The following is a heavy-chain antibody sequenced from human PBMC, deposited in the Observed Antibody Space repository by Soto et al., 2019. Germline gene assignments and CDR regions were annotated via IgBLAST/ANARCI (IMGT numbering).Heavy chain of an antibody. CDR1: GGSVSSGAYY. Sequence: QLQQSRPGLVKPSETLSLTCTVSGGSVSSGAYYWTWILQTPGRVLEWIGYIFHSGATAYNPSFMGRLTVSVDTSKASFSLTLSSVTAAATPGYYWATLMLPNFYCYDAVDVWGPATTPTTSS. CDR2: IFHSGAT. D-gene: IGHD2-8*01. CDR3: ATLMLPNFYCYDAVDV. J-gene: IGHJ6*02. V-gene: IGHV4-61*03.